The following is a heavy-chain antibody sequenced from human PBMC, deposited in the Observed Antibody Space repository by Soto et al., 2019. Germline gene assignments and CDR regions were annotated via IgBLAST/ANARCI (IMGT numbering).Heavy chain of an antibody. CDR1: GSSVSSGGYY. J-gene: IGHJ4*02. CDR3: AREGLARSGPFDY. CDR2: IFRSGTT. Sequence: QVQLQESGPGLVKPSQTLSLTCTVSGSSVSSGGYYWNWIRQHPGKGLEWIGYIFRSGTTNYNPSLTSRVIMSVDTSKNHFARILRSVPAADTALYYCAREGLARSGPFDYWAQGSLVTVSS. V-gene: IGHV4-31*03. D-gene: IGHD6-19*01.